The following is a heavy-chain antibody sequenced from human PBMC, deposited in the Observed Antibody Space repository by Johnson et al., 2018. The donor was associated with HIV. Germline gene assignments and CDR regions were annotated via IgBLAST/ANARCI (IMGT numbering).Heavy chain of an antibody. V-gene: IGHV3-30-3*01. CDR1: GFTFSSYT. J-gene: IGHJ3*02. CDR3: AIESKRYCSSTSCRTDAFDI. CDR2: ISHNGSNK. Sequence: VQLVESGGGVVQPGRSLRLSCATSGFTFSSYTLHWVRQAPGKGLEWVTVISHNGSNKYYADSVKGRFTISRDNSKNTLYLQLNSLRAEDTAVYYCAIESKRYCSSTSCRTDAFDIWGQGTMVTVSS. D-gene: IGHD2-2*01.